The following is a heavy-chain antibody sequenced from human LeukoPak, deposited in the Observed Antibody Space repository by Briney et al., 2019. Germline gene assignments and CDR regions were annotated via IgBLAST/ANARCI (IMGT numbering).Heavy chain of an antibody. CDR3: AREYYDSSGRKHGFDV. CDR1: GYTFTGYY. CDR2: INPNSGGT. J-gene: IGHJ3*01. V-gene: IGHV1-2*02. D-gene: IGHD3-22*01. Sequence: GASVNVSRKSSGYTFTGYYIHWLRQRPGQGHEWVGWINPNSGGTNYAQKFQGRVTMTRDTSTSTAYLELSRLRSDDTALYYCAREYYDSSGRKHGFDVWGQGTMVTVSS.